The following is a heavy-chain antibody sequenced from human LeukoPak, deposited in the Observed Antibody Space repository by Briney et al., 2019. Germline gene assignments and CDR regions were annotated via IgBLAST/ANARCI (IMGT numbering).Heavy chain of an antibody. CDR3: ARGNYYDSTTYYRAFDI. CDR1: GGSFSSYY. D-gene: IGHD3-22*01. CDR2: IYYSGST. Sequence: SETLSLTCTVSGGSFSSYYWSWIRQPPGKGLEWIAYIYYSGSTNYNPSLRSRVTISVDSSRNHFSLKLSSVTAADTALYYCARGNYYDSTTYYRAFDIWGQGTMVTVSS. J-gene: IGHJ3*02. V-gene: IGHV4-59*01.